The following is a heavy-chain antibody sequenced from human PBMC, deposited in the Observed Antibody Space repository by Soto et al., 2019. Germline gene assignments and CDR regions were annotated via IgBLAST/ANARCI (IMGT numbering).Heavy chain of an antibody. CDR3: ARGTRGRITIFGVVTYYYYMDV. D-gene: IGHD3-3*01. CDR2: IYYTGST. Sequence: SETLSLTCAVSGGSISSYYWSWIRQPPGQGLEWIAYIYYTGSTNYNPSLESRVTTSVDTSKNLFSLRLTSVTAADTALYFCARGTRGRITIFGVVTYYYYMDVWGKGTTVTVSS. J-gene: IGHJ6*03. CDR1: GGSISSYY. V-gene: IGHV4-59*01.